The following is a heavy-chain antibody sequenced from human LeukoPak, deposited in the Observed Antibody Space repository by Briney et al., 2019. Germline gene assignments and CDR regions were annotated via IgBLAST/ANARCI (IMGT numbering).Heavy chain of an antibody. CDR2: IREDGNER. V-gene: IGHV3-7*01. CDR1: GGSFSGYY. J-gene: IGHJ4*02. CDR3: VRDYRGGWNDY. Sequence: ETLSLTCAVYGGSFSGYYWSWFRQAPGKGLGCVAKIREDGNERHYVDSVKGRFTISRDNARNSLYLQMNNVRVDDTAVYYCVRDYRGGWNDYWGQGTQVTVSS. D-gene: IGHD1-26*01.